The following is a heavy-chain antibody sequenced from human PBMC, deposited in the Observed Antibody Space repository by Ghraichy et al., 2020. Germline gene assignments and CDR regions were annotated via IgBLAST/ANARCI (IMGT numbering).Heavy chain of an antibody. CDR3: ARGPQGVAYILQY. D-gene: IGHD5-12*01. V-gene: IGHV4-59*01. CDR2: IYSSGST. J-gene: IGHJ1*01. Sequence: SETLSLTCTVSGGSINTYFWSWIRQSPGKGLEWIGYIYSSGSTNYNPSLKSRLTISVDTSKNQFSLNLKSVTAADTAVYYCARGPQGVAYILQYWGQGTLVTVSS. CDR1: GGSINTYF.